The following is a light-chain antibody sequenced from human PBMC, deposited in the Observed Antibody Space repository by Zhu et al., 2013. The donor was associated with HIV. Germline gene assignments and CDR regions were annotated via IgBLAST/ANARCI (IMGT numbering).Light chain of an antibody. CDR3: QQYGSSPLT. CDR1: QFVGSSTF. Sequence: DIVLTQSPGTLSLSPGDTATLSCRASQFVGSSTFLAWYQQKRGQAPRLLIFGASSRASGIPDRFSGSGSGTDFTLTISRLEPEDFAVYYCQQYGSSPLTFGGGTTLELK. V-gene: IGKV3-20*01. CDR2: GAS. J-gene: IGKJ4*01.